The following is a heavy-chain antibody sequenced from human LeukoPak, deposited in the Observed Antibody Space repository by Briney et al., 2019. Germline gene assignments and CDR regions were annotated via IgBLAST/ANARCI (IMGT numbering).Heavy chain of an antibody. CDR1: GGSISSYY. V-gene: IGHV4-59*01. Sequence: SETLSLTCTVSGGSISSYYWSWTRQPPGKGLEWIGYIYYSGSTNYNPSLKSRVTISVDTSKNQFFLKLSSVTAADTAVYYCAGGYSYGSTYYYMDVWGKGTTVTISS. CDR2: IYYSGST. D-gene: IGHD5-18*01. J-gene: IGHJ6*03. CDR3: AGGYSYGSTYYYMDV.